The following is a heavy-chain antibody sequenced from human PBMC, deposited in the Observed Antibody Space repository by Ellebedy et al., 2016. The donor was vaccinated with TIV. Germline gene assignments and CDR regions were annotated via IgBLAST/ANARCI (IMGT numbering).Heavy chain of an antibody. CDR1: GGSISTFY. D-gene: IGHD3/OR15-3a*01. V-gene: IGHV4-59*08. Sequence: MPSETLSLTCSVSGGSISTFYWTWIRQPPGKGLEWNGYIYHSGSANYNPSLKSRVTMSVDTSKQQFSLRLSSVTAADTAVYYCARWTRQYSDYWGQGTLVSVSS. CDR3: ARWTRQYSDY. CDR2: IYHSGSA. J-gene: IGHJ4*02.